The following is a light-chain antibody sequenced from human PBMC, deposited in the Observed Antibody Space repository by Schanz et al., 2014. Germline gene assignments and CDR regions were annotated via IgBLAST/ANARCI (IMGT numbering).Light chain of an antibody. CDR2: DAS. J-gene: IGKJ1*01. CDR1: QSVSSS. V-gene: IGKV3-20*01. Sequence: EIVLTQSPGTLSLSPGERATLSCRASQSVSSSLAWYQQKPGQAPRLLIYDASSRATGIPDRFSGSGSGTDFTLTISRLEPEDFAVYYCQQYGTSSRTFGQGTRVDIK. CDR3: QQYGTSSRT.